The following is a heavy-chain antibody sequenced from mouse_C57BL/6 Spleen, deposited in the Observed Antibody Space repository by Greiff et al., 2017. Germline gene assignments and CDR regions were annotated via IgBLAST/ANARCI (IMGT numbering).Heavy chain of an antibody. J-gene: IGHJ2*01. CDR1: GYTFTSYW. CDR3: ARDDGYSLDC. V-gene: IGHV1-52*01. D-gene: IGHD2-3*01. CDR2: IDPSDSET. Sequence: VQLQQPGAELVRPGSSVTLSCQASGYTFTSYWMHWVKQRPIQGLEWIGNIDPSDSETHYNQKFKDKATLTVDKSSSTAYMQLSSLTSEDSAVYYCARDDGYSLDCWGQGTTLTVSS.